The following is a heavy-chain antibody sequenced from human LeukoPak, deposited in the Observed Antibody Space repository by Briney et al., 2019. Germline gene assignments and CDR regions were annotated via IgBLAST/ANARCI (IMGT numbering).Heavy chain of an antibody. CDR2: IYHSGST. J-gene: IGHJ5*02. D-gene: IGHD4-17*01. Sequence: SETLSLTCTVSGGSISSGGYYWSWIRQHPGKGLEWIGYIYHSGSTYYNPSLKSRVTISVDTSKNQFSLKLSSVTAADTAVYYCARDRPDYGAMPWGQGTLVTVSS. CDR3: ARDRPDYGAMP. V-gene: IGHV4-31*03. CDR1: GGSISSGGYY.